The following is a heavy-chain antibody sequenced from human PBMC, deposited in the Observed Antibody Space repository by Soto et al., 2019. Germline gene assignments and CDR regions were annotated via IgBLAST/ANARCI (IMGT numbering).Heavy chain of an antibody. J-gene: IGHJ4*02. Sequence: GGSLRLSCAASGFTFSSYGMHWVRQAPGKGLEWVSIIWYDGSNKYYADSVKGRFTISRDNSNNMLYLQMSSLRAEDTAVYHCARDLYYDRSGYWSLDYWGQGTPVTVSS. CDR2: IWYDGSNK. CDR3: ARDLYYDRSGYWSLDY. CDR1: GFTFSSYG. D-gene: IGHD3-22*01. V-gene: IGHV3-33*08.